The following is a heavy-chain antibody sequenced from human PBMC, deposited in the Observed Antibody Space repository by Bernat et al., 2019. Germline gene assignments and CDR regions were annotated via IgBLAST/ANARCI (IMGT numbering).Heavy chain of an antibody. D-gene: IGHD6-6*01. Sequence: QLQLQESGPGLVKPSETLSLTCTVSGGSISSSNYYWGWIRQAPGKGLEWVSYISSSGSTIYYADSVKGRFTISRDNAKNSLYLQMNSLRAEDTAVYYCARDLLYSSSAYYYGMDVWGQGTTVTVSS. CDR2: ISSSGSTI. CDR1: GGSISSSNYY. J-gene: IGHJ6*02. CDR3: ARDLLYSSSAYYYGMDV. V-gene: IGHV3-11*01.